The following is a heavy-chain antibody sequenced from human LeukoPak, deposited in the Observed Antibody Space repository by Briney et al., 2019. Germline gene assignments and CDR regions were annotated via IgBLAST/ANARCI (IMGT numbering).Heavy chain of an antibody. J-gene: IGHJ4*02. V-gene: IGHV4-39*07. Sequence: PSETLSLICTVSGDSITNTNYYWDWLRQSPGAGLEWIGRVYHSGITYYTPSLKSRVSISVDTSKSQFSLKATSVTASDTAVYFCAREWQYQFDFWGQGSLVTVSS. D-gene: IGHD2/OR15-2a*01. CDR3: AREWQYQFDF. CDR2: VYHSGIT. CDR1: GDSITNTNYY.